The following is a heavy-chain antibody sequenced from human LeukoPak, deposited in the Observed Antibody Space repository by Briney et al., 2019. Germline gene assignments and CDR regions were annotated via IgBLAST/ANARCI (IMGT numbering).Heavy chain of an antibody. CDR1: GYTFTSYG. Sequence: KPGASVKVSCKASGYTFTSYGISWVRQPPGQGLEWMGWISAYNGNTNYAQKLQGRVTMTTDTSTSTAYMELRSLRSDDTAVYYCARDRARMYYYDSSGWYYFDYWGQGTLVTVSS. CDR2: ISAYNGNT. V-gene: IGHV1-18*01. CDR3: ARDRARMYYYDSSGWYYFDY. J-gene: IGHJ4*02. D-gene: IGHD3-22*01.